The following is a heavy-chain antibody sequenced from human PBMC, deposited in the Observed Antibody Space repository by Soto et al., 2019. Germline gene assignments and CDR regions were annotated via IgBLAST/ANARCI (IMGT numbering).Heavy chain of an antibody. CDR3: ARDRSNWNDDYFDY. D-gene: IGHD1-20*01. CDR1: GFTVSSNY. Sequence: PGWSLRLSCAASGFTVSSNYMSWVRQAPGKGLEWVSFIYSGGSTYYADSVKGRFTISRDNSKNTLYLQMNSLRAEDTAVYYCARDRSNWNDDYFDYWGQGTLVTVSS. V-gene: IGHV3-53*01. CDR2: IYSGGST. J-gene: IGHJ4*02.